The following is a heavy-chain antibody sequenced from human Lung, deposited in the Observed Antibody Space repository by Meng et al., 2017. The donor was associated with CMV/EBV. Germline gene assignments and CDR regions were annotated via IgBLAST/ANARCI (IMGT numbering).Heavy chain of an antibody. CDR1: GLTVSGND. Sequence: GGSLRLSCAASGLTVSGNDMTWVRQAPGKGLEWVSLIHRDGNTYYGDSVEGRFTSSRDNSMNTLYLQMNSLKTEDTAVYYCATFKQQPVGGTYWYSHLWVRGTLVTVAS. CDR3: ATFKQQPVGGTYWYSHL. D-gene: IGHD6-13*01. J-gene: IGHJ2*01. CDR2: IHRDGNT. V-gene: IGHV3-66*02.